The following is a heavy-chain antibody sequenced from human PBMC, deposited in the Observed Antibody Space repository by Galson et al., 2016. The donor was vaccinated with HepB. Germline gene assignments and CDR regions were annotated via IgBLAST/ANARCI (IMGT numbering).Heavy chain of an antibody. CDR1: GYSFTGYY. CDR3: ARVKWLRSPFDM. D-gene: IGHD5-12*01. J-gene: IGHJ3*02. Sequence: SVKVSCKASGYSFTGYYMHWVRQAPGQGLEWMGTINPSGGSTTYTQKFLGRVTMTRDMSTSTVYMELRSLRSEDTAVYYCARVKWLRSPFDMWGHGTMVTVSS. CDR2: INPSGGST. V-gene: IGHV1-46*03.